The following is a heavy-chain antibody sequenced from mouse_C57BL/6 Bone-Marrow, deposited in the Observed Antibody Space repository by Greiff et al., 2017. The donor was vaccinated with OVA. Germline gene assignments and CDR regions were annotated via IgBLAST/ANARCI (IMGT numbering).Heavy chain of an antibody. CDR1: GFTFSSYA. Sequence: EVMLVESGGGLVKPGGSLKLSCAASGFTFSSYAMSWVRQTPEKRLEWVATISDGGSYTYYPDNVKGRFTISRDNAKNNLYLQMSHLKSEDTAMYYCARERILFDYWGKGTTLTVSS. CDR3: ARERILFDY. CDR2: ISDGGSYT. V-gene: IGHV5-4*01. J-gene: IGHJ2*01.